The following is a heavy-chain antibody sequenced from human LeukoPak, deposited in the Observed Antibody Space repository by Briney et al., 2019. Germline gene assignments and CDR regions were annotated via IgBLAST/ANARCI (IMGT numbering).Heavy chain of an antibody. V-gene: IGHV4-4*07. D-gene: IGHD3-10*01. J-gene: IGHJ5*02. Sequence: SETLSLTCSVSGGSISSYYWSWVRQPAGKGLEWIGRIYSSGTITYNPSLQSRVTMSVDTSKNEFSLKMSSVTAADTAVYYCTRDSGTTGEVKFDPWGQGTLVAVSS. CDR1: GGSISSYY. CDR2: IYSSGTI. CDR3: TRDSGTTGEVKFDP.